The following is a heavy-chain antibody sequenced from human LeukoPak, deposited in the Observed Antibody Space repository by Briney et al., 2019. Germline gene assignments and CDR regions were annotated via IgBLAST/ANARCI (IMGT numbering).Heavy chain of an antibody. CDR2: IIPIFGTA. V-gene: IGHV1-69*13. Sequence: ASVKVSFKASGGTFSSYAISWVRQAPGQGLEWMGGIIPIFGTANYAQKFQGRVTITADESTSTAYMELSSLRSEDTAVYYCAREASCITIFGVALCGMDVWGQGTTVTVSS. J-gene: IGHJ6*02. CDR3: AREASCITIFGVALCGMDV. D-gene: IGHD3-3*01. CDR1: GGTFSSYA.